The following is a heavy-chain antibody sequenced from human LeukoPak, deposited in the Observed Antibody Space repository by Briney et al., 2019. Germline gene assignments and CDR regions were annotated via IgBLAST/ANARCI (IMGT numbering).Heavy chain of an antibody. J-gene: IGHJ4*02. D-gene: IGHD3-10*01. V-gene: IGHV3-30*18. CDR3: AKERLELLWFGEPDFDY. Sequence: PGRSLRLSCAASGFTFSSYGMHWVRQAPGKGLEWVAVISYDGSNKYYADSVEGRFTISRDNSKNTLYLQMNSLRAEDTAVYYCAKERLELLWFGEPDFDYWGQGTLVTVSS. CDR1: GFTFSSYG. CDR2: ISYDGSNK.